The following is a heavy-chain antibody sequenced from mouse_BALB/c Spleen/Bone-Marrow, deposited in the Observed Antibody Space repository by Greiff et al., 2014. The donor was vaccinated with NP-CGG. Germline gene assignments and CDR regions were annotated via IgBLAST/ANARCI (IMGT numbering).Heavy chain of an antibody. CDR1: GFNIKDTY. D-gene: IGHD3-3*01. CDR2: IDPANGNT. J-gene: IGHJ3*01. CDR3: AGDGAY. Sequence: VQLQQSRTQLVKRKNSVKLSCTASGFNIKDTYMHWVKQRPEQGLEWIGRIDPANGNTKYDPKFQGKATITADTSSNTAYLQLSSLTSEDTTVYYCAGDGAYWGQGTLVTVSA. V-gene: IGHV14-3*02.